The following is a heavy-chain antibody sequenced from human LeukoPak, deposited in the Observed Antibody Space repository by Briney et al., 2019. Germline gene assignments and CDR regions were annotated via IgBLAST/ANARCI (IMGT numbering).Heavy chain of an antibody. V-gene: IGHV3-21*01. J-gene: IGHJ3*02. CDR3: ARMKGLGYCSSTSCYAGDAFDI. D-gene: IGHD2-2*01. CDR1: GFSFSRYS. CDR2: ISSSSSYI. Sequence: GGSLRLSCAASGFSFSRYSMNWVRQAPGKGLEWVSSISSSSSYIYYADSVKGRFTISRDNAKNSLYLQMNSLRAEDTAVYYCARMKGLGYCSSTSCYAGDAFDIWGQGTMVTVSS.